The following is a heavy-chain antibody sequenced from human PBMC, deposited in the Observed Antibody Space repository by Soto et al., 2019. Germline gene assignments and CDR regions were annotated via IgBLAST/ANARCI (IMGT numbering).Heavy chain of an antibody. Sequence: ASVKVSCNASGYSFTSYDINWVRQATGQGLEWMGWMDPKTGNTDYGQNFQGRVTMTRNTSISTAYMELSSLTSEDTAVYYCARGRGWRDYWGQGTLVTVSS. J-gene: IGHJ4*02. CDR1: GYSFTSYD. D-gene: IGHD6-19*01. CDR2: MDPKTGNT. CDR3: ARGRGWRDY. V-gene: IGHV1-8*01.